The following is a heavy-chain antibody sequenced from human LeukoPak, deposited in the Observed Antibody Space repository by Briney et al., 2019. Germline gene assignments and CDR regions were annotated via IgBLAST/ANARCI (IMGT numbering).Heavy chain of an antibody. J-gene: IGHJ4*02. V-gene: IGHV4-59*01. D-gene: IGHD3-10*01. CDR1: GGSLNSYY. CDR3: ARGREKYYGSGSYGY. Sequence: SETLSLTCTVSGGSLNSYYWTWIRQPPGKGLEWIGYIHYSGSTNYNPSRKGRVTISVDPSKNQFSLNLSSVTAADTAVYYCARGREKYYGSGSYGYWGQGILVTVSS. CDR2: IHYSGST.